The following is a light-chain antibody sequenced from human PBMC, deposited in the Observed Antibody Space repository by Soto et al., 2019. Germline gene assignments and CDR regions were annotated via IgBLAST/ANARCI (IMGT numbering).Light chain of an antibody. Sequence: EVVMTQFPATLSVSPGDRATLSCRASQSVSSSYLAWYQQKPGQAPSLLIHGASSRATGIPDRFSGSGSGTDFTLTISRLEPEDFAVYYCQQRSNWPLTFGGGTKVDI. CDR3: QQRSNWPLT. CDR1: QSVSSSY. V-gene: IGKV3D-20*02. CDR2: GAS. J-gene: IGKJ4*01.